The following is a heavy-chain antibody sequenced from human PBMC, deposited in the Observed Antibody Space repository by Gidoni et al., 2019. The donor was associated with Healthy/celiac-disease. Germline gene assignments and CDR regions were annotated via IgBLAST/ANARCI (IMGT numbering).Heavy chain of an antibody. CDR1: VGPLSRSNW. J-gene: IGHJ4*02. Sequence: QVQLKESGPGLVNLSGTLFSTCSVSVGPLSRSNWWSWVRQPPGKGLEWIGEIYHSGGTNSTPSLKSRVTISVDKSKNQFSLKLSSVTAAATAVYYCARVGAFSSTYRGVDYWGQGTLVTVSS. D-gene: IGHD6-13*01. CDR3: ARVGAFSSTYRGVDY. V-gene: IGHV4-4*02. CDR2: IYHSGGT.